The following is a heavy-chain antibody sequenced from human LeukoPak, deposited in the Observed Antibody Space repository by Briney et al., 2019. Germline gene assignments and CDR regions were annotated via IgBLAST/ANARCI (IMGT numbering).Heavy chain of an antibody. V-gene: IGHV1-69*06. CDR2: IIPIFGTA. J-gene: IGHJ5*02. CDR3: ARRPWFGERNWFDP. Sequence: ASVKVSCKASGGTFSSYAISWVRQAPGQGLEWMGGIIPIFGTANYAQKFQGRVTITADKSTSTAYMELSSLRSEDTAVYYCARRPWFGERNWFDPWGQVTLVTVSS. CDR1: GGTFSSYA. D-gene: IGHD3-10*01.